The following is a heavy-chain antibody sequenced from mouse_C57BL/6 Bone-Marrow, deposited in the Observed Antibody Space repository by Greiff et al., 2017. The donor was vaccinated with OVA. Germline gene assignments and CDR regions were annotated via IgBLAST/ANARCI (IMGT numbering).Heavy chain of an antibody. V-gene: IGHV1-82*01. CDR2: IYPGDGDT. D-gene: IGHD1-1*01. J-gene: IGHJ3*01. CDR1: GYAFSSSW. Sequence: VQLQQSGPELVKPGASVKISCKASGYAFSSSWMNWVKQRPGKGLEWIGRIYPGDGDTNYNGMFKGKATLTADKSSSTAYMQLSSLTSEDSAVYFCAKSYYYASFAYWGQGTLVTVSA. CDR3: AKSYYYASFAY.